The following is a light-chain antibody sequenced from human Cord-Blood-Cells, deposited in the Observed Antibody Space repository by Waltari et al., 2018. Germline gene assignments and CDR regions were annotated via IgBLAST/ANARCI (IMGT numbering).Light chain of an antibody. CDR3: CSYAGSSTSWV. CDR1: SSDVGSYNL. CDR2: EGS. Sequence: QSALTQPASVFGSPGQLITIPCAGTSSDVGSYNLVSWYQQHPGKSPKLMIYEGSKRPSGVSNLFSGSKSGNTASLTISGLQAEDEADYYCCSYAGSSTSWVFGGGTKLTVL. V-gene: IGLV2-23*01. J-gene: IGLJ3*02.